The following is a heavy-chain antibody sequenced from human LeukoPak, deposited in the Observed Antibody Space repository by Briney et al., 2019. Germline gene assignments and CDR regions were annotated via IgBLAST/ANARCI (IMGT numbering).Heavy chain of an antibody. D-gene: IGHD6-19*01. CDR1: GGSISSSSYY. J-gene: IGHJ4*02. V-gene: IGHV4-39*07. CDR3: AREGIAVAGTYFDY. CDR2: IYYSGST. Sequence: SETLSLTCTVSGGSISSSSYYWGWIRQPPGKGLEWIGSIYYSGSTNYNPSLKSRVTISVDTSKNQFSLKLSSVTAADTAVYYCAREGIAVAGTYFDYWGQGTLVTVSS.